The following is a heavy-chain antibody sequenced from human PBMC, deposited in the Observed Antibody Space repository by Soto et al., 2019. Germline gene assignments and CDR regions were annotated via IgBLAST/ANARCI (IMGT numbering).Heavy chain of an antibody. D-gene: IGHD2-21*02. CDR2: ISSTGFYI. CDR3: AREKCSSNNCYSVGYYGMDV. V-gene: IGHV3-21*01. CDR1: GFNLSDYN. J-gene: IGHJ6*02. Sequence: GGSLRLSCAVSGFNLSDYNMNWVRQAPGKGLEWVSSISSTGFYIYYLDSLRGRITISRDNAKNSVYLQMNGLRGEDSAVYFCAREKCSSNNCYSVGYYGMDVWGQGTTVTVSS.